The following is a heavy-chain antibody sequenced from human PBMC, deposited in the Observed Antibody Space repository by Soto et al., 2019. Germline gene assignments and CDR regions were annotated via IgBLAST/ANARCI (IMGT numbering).Heavy chain of an antibody. Sequence: QVQLVESGGGVVQPGRSLRLSCAASGFTFSSYGMHWVRQAPGKGLEWVAVISYDGSNKYYADSVKGRFTISRDNSKNTLYLQMNSLRAEDTAVYYCAKERGVRLGIRKQHLDYWGQGTLVTVSS. V-gene: IGHV3-30*18. D-gene: IGHD3-10*01. CDR2: ISYDGSNK. J-gene: IGHJ4*02. CDR3: AKERGVRLGIRKQHLDY. CDR1: GFTFSSYG.